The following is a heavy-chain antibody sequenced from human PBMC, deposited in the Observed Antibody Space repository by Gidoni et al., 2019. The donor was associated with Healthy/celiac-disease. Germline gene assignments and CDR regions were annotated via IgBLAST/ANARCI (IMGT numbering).Heavy chain of an antibody. V-gene: IGHV1-3*01. Sequence: QVQLVQSGAEVKKPGASVKVSCKASGYTFTSYAMHWVRQAPGQRLEWMGWINAGNGNTKYAQKFQGRVTITRDTSASTAYMELSSLRSEDTAVYYCAREDIVVVPAAIPVHYYYYYMDVWGKGTTVTVSS. CDR3: AREDIVVVPAAIPVHYYYYYMDV. CDR1: GYTFTSYA. D-gene: IGHD2-2*02. J-gene: IGHJ6*03. CDR2: INAGNGNT.